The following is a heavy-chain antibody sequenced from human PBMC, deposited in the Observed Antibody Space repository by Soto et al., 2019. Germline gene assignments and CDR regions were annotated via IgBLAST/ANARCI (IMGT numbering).Heavy chain of an antibody. CDR1: GLTVSNQY. Sequence: GGSLRLSCAASGLTVSNQYMTWVRQAPGKGLEWVSVIHSGGNSFYADSVKGRFTVSRDNSKNTLYLQMNSLRAEDTAVYHCARNGRPSLYYYMDVWGKGTTVTVSS. CDR3: ARNGRPSLYYYMDV. CDR2: IHSGGNS. J-gene: IGHJ6*03. D-gene: IGHD2-8*01. V-gene: IGHV3-66*01.